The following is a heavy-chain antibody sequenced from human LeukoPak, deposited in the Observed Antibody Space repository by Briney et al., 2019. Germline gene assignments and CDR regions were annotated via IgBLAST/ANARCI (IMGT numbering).Heavy chain of an antibody. J-gene: IGHJ4*01. V-gene: IGHV4-61*02. Sequence: PSQTLSLTCTVSDGSLSSGYYYWSWIRQPAGKGLEWIGRIYTSGSTNYNPSLKSRVTISVDTSKNQFSLKLSSVTAADTAVYYCARSYIGVPFDYWGQGTLVTVSS. CDR3: ARSYIGVPFDY. CDR1: DGSLSSGYYY. CDR2: IYTSGST. D-gene: IGHD1-26*01.